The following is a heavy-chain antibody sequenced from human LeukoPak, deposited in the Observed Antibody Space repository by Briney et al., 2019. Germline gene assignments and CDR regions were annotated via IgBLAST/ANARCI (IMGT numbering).Heavy chain of an antibody. V-gene: IGHV1-46*01. CDR2: INPSGGST. Sequence: ASVKVSCKASGYTFTSYYMHWVRQAPGQGLEWMGIINPSGGSTSYAQKFQGRVTMTRDTSTSTAYMELSSLRSEDTAVYYCASRADIVATDYYYYMDVWGKGTTVTISS. J-gene: IGHJ6*03. CDR3: ASRADIVATDYYYYMDV. CDR1: GYTFTSYY. D-gene: IGHD5-12*01.